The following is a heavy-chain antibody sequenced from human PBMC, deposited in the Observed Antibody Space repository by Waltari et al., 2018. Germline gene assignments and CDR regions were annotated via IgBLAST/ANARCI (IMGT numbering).Heavy chain of an antibody. CDR2: IYTSGST. CDR3: ARGRHSYGLDY. D-gene: IGHD5-18*01. Sequence: QVQLQASGPGLVKPSEPLSLTCPVPVGSISRYSWHWIRQPAGKGLEWIGRIYTSGSTNYNPSLKSRVTMSVDTSKNQFSLKLSSVTAADTAVYYCARGRHSYGLDYWGQGTLVTVSS. V-gene: IGHV4-4*07. CDR1: VGSISRYS. J-gene: IGHJ4*02.